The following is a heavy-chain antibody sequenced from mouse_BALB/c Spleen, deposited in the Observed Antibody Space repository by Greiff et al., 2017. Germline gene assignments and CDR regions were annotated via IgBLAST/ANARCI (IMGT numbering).Heavy chain of an antibody. D-gene: IGHD1-1*01. Sequence: QVQLQQPGAELVKPGASVKLSCKASGYTFTSYWMHWVKQRPGQGLEWIGEIDPSDSYTNYNQKFKGKATLTVDKSSSTAYMPLSSLTSEDSAVYYCARGRGIITTVVAHFDYWGQGTTLTVSS. J-gene: IGHJ2*01. CDR2: IDPSDSYT. V-gene: IGHV1-69*02. CDR1: GYTFTSYW. CDR3: ARGRGIITTVVAHFDY.